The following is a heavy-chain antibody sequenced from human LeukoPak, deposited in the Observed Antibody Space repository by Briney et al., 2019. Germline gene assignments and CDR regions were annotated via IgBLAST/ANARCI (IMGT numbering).Heavy chain of an antibody. V-gene: IGHV3-30*18. Sequence: PGRSLRLSCAASGFTFSSYGMHWVRQAPGKGLEWVAVISYDGSNKYYADSVKGRFTISRDNSKNTLYLQMNSLRAEDTAVYYCAKDFRARGYFDWLFQHWGQGTLVTVSP. J-gene: IGHJ1*01. CDR2: ISYDGSNK. CDR3: AKDFRARGYFDWLFQH. D-gene: IGHD3-9*01. CDR1: GFTFSSYG.